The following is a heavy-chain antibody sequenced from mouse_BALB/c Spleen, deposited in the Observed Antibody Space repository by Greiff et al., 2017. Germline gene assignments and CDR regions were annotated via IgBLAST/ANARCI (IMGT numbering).Heavy chain of an antibody. V-gene: IGHV7-3*02. J-gene: IGHJ3*01. CDR3: ARDEAWFAY. CDR1: GFTFTDYY. Sequence: EVMLVESGGGLVQPGGSLRLSCATSGFTFTDYYMSWVRQPPGKALEWLGFIRNKANGYTTEYSASVKGRFTISRDNSQSILYLQMNTLRAEDSATYYCARDEAWFAYWGQGTLVTVSA. CDR2: IRNKANGYTT.